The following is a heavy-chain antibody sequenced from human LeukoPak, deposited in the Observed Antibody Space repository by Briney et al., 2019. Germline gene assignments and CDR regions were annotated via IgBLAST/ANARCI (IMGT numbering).Heavy chain of an antibody. D-gene: IGHD4-23*01. J-gene: IGHJ4*02. CDR3: ARDQGTVVTSQFDY. CDR2: ISGSFSGSDYTT. V-gene: IGHV3-23*01. Sequence: GGSLRLSCAASGFTFRNYALSWVRQAPGKGLEWVSAISGSFSGSDYTTYYADSVKGRFTTSRDDSTNTLYLQLSGLRVEDTAVFSCARDQGTVVTSQFDYWGLGTLVTVSS. CDR1: GFTFRNYA.